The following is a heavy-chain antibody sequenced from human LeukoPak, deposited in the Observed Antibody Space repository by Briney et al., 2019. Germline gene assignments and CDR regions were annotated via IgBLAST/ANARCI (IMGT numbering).Heavy chain of an antibody. CDR3: VRDRGISFYFDY. D-gene: IGHD3-16*02. V-gene: IGHV3-48*01. Sequence: GGSLTLSCAVSGFPFTTYNMNWVRQAPGKGLEWVSYIDSSSGTIYYADSVKGRFTVSRDTAKNSLDLQMNSLRSETTAVYYWVRDRGISFYFDYWGQGTLVTVSS. CDR1: GFPFTTYN. CDR2: IDSSSGTI. J-gene: IGHJ4*02.